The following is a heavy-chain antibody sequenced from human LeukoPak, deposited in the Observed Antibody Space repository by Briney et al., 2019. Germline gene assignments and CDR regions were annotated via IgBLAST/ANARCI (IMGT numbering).Heavy chain of an antibody. CDR2: IYTSGST. CDR3: ARSQRWEVAMVYYYYYMDV. V-gene: IGHV4-61*02. CDR1: GGSLSSGSYY. Sequence: SETLSLTCTVSGGSLSSGSYYWSWIRQPAGKGLEWIVRIYTSGSTNYNPSLESRVTISVDTSKNQFSLKLSSVTAADTAVYYWARSQRWEVAMVYYYYYMDVWGKGTTVTVSS. D-gene: IGHD5-18*01. J-gene: IGHJ6*03.